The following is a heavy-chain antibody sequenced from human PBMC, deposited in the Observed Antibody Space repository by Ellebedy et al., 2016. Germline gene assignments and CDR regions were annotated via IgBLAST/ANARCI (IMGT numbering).Heavy chain of an antibody. Sequence: SETLSLXCAVSGDSMSDNKWYFWVRQAPGKGLEWIGEVHYTGRSNYNPSLKSRVTISVDTSKNQFSLKLSSVTAADTAVYYCATVSVRGSGFIQDWGQGTLVSVSS. V-gene: IGHV4-55*08. J-gene: IGHJ1*01. CDR1: GDSMSDNKW. CDR3: ATVSVRGSGFIQD. D-gene: IGHD3-10*01. CDR2: VHYTGRS.